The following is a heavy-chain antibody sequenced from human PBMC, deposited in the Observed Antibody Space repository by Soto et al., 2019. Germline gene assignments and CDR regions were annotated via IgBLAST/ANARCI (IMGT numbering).Heavy chain of an antibody. D-gene: IGHD2-21*02. CDR1: GYSFTSYW. CDR3: ARRYCGGDCYSEPFDY. J-gene: IGHJ4*02. V-gene: IGHV5-51*01. Sequence: PGESLKISCKGSGYSFTSYWIGWVRQMPGKGLEWMGIIYPGDSDTRYSPSFQGQVTISADKSISTAYLQWSSLKASDTAMYYCARRYCGGDCYSEPFDYWGQGTLVTSPQ. CDR2: IYPGDSDT.